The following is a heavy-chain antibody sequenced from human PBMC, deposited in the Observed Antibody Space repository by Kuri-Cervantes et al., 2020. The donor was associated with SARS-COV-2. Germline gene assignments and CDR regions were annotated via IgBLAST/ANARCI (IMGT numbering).Heavy chain of an antibody. CDR3: TTDGGIASRPLFDY. V-gene: IGHV3-15*01. J-gene: IGHJ4*02. CDR2: LKSRSDGGSR. D-gene: IGHD2-15*01. Sequence: AESLSLSCAASGISFNNGWMGWVRQTQGQGLEWVCRLKSRSDGGSRDYAEPVKGRFVISRDDATSTMYLQVNSLIIEDTDIYYCTTDGGIASRPLFDYCGQETLVTVSS. CDR1: GISFNNGW.